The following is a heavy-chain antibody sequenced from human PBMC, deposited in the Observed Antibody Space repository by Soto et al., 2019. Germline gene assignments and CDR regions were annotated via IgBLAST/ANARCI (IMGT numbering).Heavy chain of an antibody. Sequence: SETLSLTCTVSGGSISSYYWSWIRQPPGKGLEWIGYIYYSGSTNYNPSLKSRVTISVDTSKNQFSLKLSSVTAADTAVYYCARRFGGNFDYWGQGTLVTVSS. CDR1: GGSISSYY. CDR3: ARRFGGNFDY. D-gene: IGHD2-15*01. V-gene: IGHV4-59*08. J-gene: IGHJ4*02. CDR2: IYYSGST.